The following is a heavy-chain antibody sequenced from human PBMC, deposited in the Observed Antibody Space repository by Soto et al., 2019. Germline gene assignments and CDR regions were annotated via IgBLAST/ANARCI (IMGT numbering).Heavy chain of an antibody. CDR1: GFSVTNNY. D-gene: IGHD2-2*01. V-gene: IGHV3-66*01. CDR3: ARGRGSTGYLGREHSFDY. Sequence: EVQVVESGGGLVQPGGSLRLSCAASGFSVTNNYMNWVSQAPGKGLEWVSIIDIGGNTYYADSVKDRFTISRDNSRNTLYLHMDSLRAEDTAVYYCARGRGSTGYLGREHSFDYWGQGTLVTVSP. J-gene: IGHJ4*02. CDR2: IDIGGNT.